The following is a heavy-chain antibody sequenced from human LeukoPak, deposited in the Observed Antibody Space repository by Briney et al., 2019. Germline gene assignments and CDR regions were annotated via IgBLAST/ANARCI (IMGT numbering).Heavy chain of an antibody. V-gene: IGHV4-59*08. CDR3: ARLDSSGYSDY. Sequence: SETLSLTCTVSGGSISSYYWSWIRQPPGKGLEWIGYIYYSGGTNYNPSLKSRVTISVDTSKNQFSLKLSSVTAADTAVYYCARLDSSGYSDYWGQGTLVTVSS. D-gene: IGHD3-22*01. CDR1: GGSISSYY. J-gene: IGHJ4*02. CDR2: IYYSGGT.